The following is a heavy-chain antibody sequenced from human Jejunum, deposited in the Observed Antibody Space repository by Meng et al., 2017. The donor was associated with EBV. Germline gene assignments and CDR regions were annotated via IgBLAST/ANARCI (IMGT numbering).Heavy chain of an antibody. V-gene: IGHV4-34*01. Sequence: QVLLQQWGAGLLKPSETLSLTCAVSXESFSDHFWSWIRQPPGKGLEWIGMSYSGSSYYNPSLQSRVTISVDTSNNQFSLRLSSVTAADTAVYYCARPTWRIGSGIFSYYFDYWGQGSLVTVSS. J-gene: IGHJ4*02. CDR2: MSYSGSS. D-gene: IGHD3-10*01. CDR3: ARPTWRIGSGIFSYYFDY. CDR1: XESFSDHF.